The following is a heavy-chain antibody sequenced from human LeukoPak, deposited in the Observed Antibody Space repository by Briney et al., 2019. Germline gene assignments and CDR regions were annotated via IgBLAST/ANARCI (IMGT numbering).Heavy chain of an antibody. CDR2: IYYSGST. CDR1: GGSISSYY. V-gene: IGHV4-59*01. Sequence: ASETLSLTCTVSGGSISSYYWSWIRQPPGKGLEWIGYIYYSGSTTYNPSLKSRVTISVDTSKNQFSVKLSSVTAAGTAVYYCAREWNYVIDSWGQGTLVTVSP. CDR3: AREWNYVIDS. J-gene: IGHJ5*01. D-gene: IGHD1-7*01.